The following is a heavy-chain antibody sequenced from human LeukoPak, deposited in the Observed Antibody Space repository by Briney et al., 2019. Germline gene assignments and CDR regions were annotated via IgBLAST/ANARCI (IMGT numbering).Heavy chain of an antibody. J-gene: IGHJ3*02. CDR3: ARRRIQLWEDGAFDI. V-gene: IGHV5-51*01. D-gene: IGHD5-18*01. CDR1: GYSFTSYW. Sequence: GESLKISCKGSGYSFTSYWIGWVRQMPGKGLEWMGIIYPGDSDTRYSPSFQGQVTISADKSISTAYLQWSSLKASDTAMYYCARRRIQLWEDGAFDIWGQGTMVTVSS. CDR2: IYPGDSDT.